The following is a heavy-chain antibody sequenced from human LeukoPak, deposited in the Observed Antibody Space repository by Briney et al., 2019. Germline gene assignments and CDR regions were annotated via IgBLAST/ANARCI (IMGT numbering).Heavy chain of an antibody. D-gene: IGHD3-22*01. V-gene: IGHV4-59*01. CDR2: IYYSGST. J-gene: IGHJ4*02. CDR1: GGSISSYY. CDR3: AREGLRYYDSSGYCTPRIIDY. Sequence: PSETLSLTCTVSGGSISSYYWSWIRQPPGKGLEWIGYIYYSGSTNYNPSLKSRVTISVDTSKNQFSLKLSSVTAADTAVYYCAREGLRYYDSSGYCTPRIIDYWGQGTLVTVSS.